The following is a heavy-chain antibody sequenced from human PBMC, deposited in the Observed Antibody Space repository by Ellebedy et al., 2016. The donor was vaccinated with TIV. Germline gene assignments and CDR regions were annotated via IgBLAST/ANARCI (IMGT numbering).Heavy chain of an antibody. J-gene: IGHJ4*02. Sequence: GESLKISCAASGFTFSSYGIHWVRQAPGKGLEWVAVIWYDGSNKYYADSVKGRFTISSDNSKNTLYLQMKSLRAEDTAVYYCARDRISASGIFDYWGQGTLVTVSS. CDR1: GFTFSSYG. V-gene: IGHV3-33*01. D-gene: IGHD6-13*01. CDR3: ARDRISASGIFDY. CDR2: IWYDGSNK.